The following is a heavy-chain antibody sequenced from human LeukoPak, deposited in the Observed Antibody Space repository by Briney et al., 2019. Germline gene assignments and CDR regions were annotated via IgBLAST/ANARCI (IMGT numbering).Heavy chain of an antibody. J-gene: IGHJ3*02. Sequence: ASVRVSCKASGYTFTDYFMHWVRQAPGQGLEWMGWINPNSGGTNYAQKFQGRVTMTRDTSISTAYMELSRLRSDDTAVYYCAGSGSHALLAFDIWGQGTMVTVSS. V-gene: IGHV1-2*02. CDR3: AGSGSHALLAFDI. CDR1: GYTFTDYF. CDR2: INPNSGGT. D-gene: IGHD1-26*01.